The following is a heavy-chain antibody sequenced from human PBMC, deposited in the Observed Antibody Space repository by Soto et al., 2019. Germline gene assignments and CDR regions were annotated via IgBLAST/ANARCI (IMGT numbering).Heavy chain of an antibody. V-gene: IGHV2-5*02. J-gene: IGHJ4*02. CDR1: GFSLSTIAVA. D-gene: IGHD1-1*01. Sequence: QITLKESGPTLVKPTQTLTLTCTFSGFSLSTIAVAVGWILQPPGKALEWLSLIYWDDDKRYSPTLKSRFTITKDTSKNQVVLTMTNMDPVDTATYYCARNDNDLFDYWGQGILVTVSS. CDR2: IYWDDDK. CDR3: ARNDNDLFDY.